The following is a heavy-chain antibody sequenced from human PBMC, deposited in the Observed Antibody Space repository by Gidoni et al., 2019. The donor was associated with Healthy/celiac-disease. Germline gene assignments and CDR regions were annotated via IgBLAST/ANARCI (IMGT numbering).Heavy chain of an antibody. CDR1: GFTFSSYS. CDR2: ISSSSSYI. CDR3: ARDFITMIVAAFDI. D-gene: IGHD3-22*01. Sequence: VQLVESGGGLVKPGGSLRLSCAASGFTFSSYSMNWVRQAPGKGLEWVSSISSSSSYIYYADSVKGRFTISRDNAKNSLYLQMNSLRAEDTAVYYCARDFITMIVAAFDIWGQGTMVTVSS. V-gene: IGHV3-21*01. J-gene: IGHJ3*02.